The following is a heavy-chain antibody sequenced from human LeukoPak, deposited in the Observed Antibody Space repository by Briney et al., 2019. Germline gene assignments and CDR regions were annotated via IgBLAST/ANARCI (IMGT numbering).Heavy chain of an antibody. CDR3: AKDAGGYSSSWYKVSLQYFQH. V-gene: IGHV3-30*02. CDR1: GFTFSSYA. CDR2: IRYVGSNK. Sequence: PGGSLRLSCAASGFTFSSYAMSWVRQAPGKGLEWVAFIRYVGSNKYYADSVKGRFTISRDNSKNTLYLQMNSLRAEDTAVYYCAKDAGGYSSSWYKVSLQYFQHWGQGTLVTVSS. J-gene: IGHJ1*01. D-gene: IGHD6-13*01.